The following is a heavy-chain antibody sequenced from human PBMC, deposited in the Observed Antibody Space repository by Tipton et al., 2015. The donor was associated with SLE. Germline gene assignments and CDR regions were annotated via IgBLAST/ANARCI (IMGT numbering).Heavy chain of an antibody. CDR2: IYYSGST. CDR3: ARPDGPDGGMDV. D-gene: IGHD1-14*01. J-gene: IGHJ6*02. CDR1: GYSISSGDY. Sequence: TLSLTCAVSGYSISSGDYWGWIRQPPGKGLEWIGSIYYSGSTYYNPSLKSRFTIAVDTSKNQFSLKLGSVTAADTAVYYCARPDGPDGGMDVWGQWTTVTVSS. V-gene: IGHV4-38-2*01.